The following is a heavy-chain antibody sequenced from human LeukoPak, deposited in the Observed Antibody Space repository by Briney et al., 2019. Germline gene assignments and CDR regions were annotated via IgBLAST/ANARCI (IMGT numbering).Heavy chain of an antibody. D-gene: IGHD3-22*01. CDR1: GDTFSSYA. CDR3: ARDREATYDSSGYYDY. V-gene: IGHV1-69*05. CDR2: IIPIFGTA. J-gene: IGHJ4*02. Sequence: SVKVSCXASGDTFSSYAISWVRQAPGQGLEWMGGIIPIFGTANYAQKFQGRVTITTDESTSTAYMELSSLRSEVTAVYYCARDREATYDSSGYYDYWGRGTLVTVSS.